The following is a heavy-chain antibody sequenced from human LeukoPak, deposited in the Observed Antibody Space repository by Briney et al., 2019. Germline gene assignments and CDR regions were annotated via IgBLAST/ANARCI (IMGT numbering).Heavy chain of an antibody. J-gene: IGHJ4*02. CDR3: ARTRWLQFPFDY. Sequence: SETLSLTCTVSGASISSYYWSWIRQPAGKGLEWLGRTSTTVGTYYSPSLKSRVTISVDTSKNQFSLKLSSVTAADTAVYYCARTRWLQFPFDYWGQGTLVTVSS. D-gene: IGHD5-24*01. CDR2: TSTTVGT. CDR1: GASISSYY. V-gene: IGHV4-4*07.